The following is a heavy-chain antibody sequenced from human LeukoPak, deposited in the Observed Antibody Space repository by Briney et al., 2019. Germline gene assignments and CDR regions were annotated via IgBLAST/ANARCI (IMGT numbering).Heavy chain of an antibody. CDR3: ARDPKPQPLLVLIDY. CDR1: GFTFSSYS. Sequence: PGGSLRLSCAASGFTFSSYSMNWVRQAPGKGLEWVSSISSSSSYIYYADSVKGRFTISRDNAKNSLYLQMNSLRAEDTAVYYCARDPKPQPLLVLIDYWGQGTLVTVSS. J-gene: IGHJ4*02. V-gene: IGHV3-21*01. D-gene: IGHD2-21*02. CDR2: ISSSSSYI.